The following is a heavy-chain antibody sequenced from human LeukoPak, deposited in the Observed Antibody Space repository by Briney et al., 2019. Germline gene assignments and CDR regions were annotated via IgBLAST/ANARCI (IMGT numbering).Heavy chain of an antibody. Sequence: PGGSLRLSCAASGFTFSNAWMSWVRQAPGKGLEWVSYIISSSSTIYYADSVKGRFTISRDNAKNSLYLQMNSLRAEDTAVYYCASSRGYMDVWGKGTTVTVSS. V-gene: IGHV3-48*01. CDR3: ASSRGYMDV. CDR1: GFTFSNAW. J-gene: IGHJ6*03. CDR2: IISSSSTI.